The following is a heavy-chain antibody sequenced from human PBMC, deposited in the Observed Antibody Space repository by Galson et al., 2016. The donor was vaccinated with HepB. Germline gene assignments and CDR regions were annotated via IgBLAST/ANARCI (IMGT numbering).Heavy chain of an antibody. V-gene: IGHV6-1*01. Sequence: CAISGDSVSSYSGAWDWLRQSPSRGLEWLGRTYYRSRWYNDYAGSVKGRITIEADTSKNQFSLSLNSVTVADTAIYFCARRTGAHLDRWGQGTLVTVSS. J-gene: IGHJ5*02. D-gene: IGHD1-26*01. CDR3: ARRTGAHLDR. CDR2: TYYRSRWYN. CDR1: GDSVSSYSGA.